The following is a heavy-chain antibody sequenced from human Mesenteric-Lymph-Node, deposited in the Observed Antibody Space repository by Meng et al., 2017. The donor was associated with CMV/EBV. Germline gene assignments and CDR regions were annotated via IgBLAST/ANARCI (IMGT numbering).Heavy chain of an antibody. CDR1: GFTFSNYA. D-gene: IGHD5-18*01. V-gene: IGHV3-23*01. J-gene: IGHJ2*01. Sequence: GESLKISCAASGFTFSNYAMSWARQAPGKRLEWVSAISGSGDSTYYADSAKGRFTISRDNSKNTLYVQMNSLRAEDTAVYYCAKDRSGYSYGSDWYFDLWGRGTLVTVSS. CDR3: AKDRSGYSYGSDWYFDL. CDR2: ISGSGDST.